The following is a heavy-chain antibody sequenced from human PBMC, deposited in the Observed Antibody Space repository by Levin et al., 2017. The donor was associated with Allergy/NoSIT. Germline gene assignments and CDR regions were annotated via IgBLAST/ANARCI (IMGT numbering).Heavy chain of an antibody. D-gene: IGHD1-26*01. V-gene: IGHV5-51*01. CDR1: GYSFTNYW. J-gene: IGHJ4*02. Sequence: EASVKVSCKGSGYSFTNYWIGWVRQMPGKGLEWMGIIYPGDSDIRYSPSFQGQVTISADKSISTAYLQWSSLKASDTAMYYCARHGEGYNGGYSAYWGQGTLVTVSS. CDR3: ARHGEGYNGGYSAY. CDR2: IYPGDSDI.